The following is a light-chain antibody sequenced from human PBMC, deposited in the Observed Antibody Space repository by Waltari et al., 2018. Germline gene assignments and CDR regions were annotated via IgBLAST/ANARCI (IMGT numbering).Light chain of an antibody. V-gene: IGKV1-39*01. CDR3: QQSYSIPPVT. J-gene: IGKJ5*01. Sequence: DIKMTQSPSSLSASVGDRVTITCRASQSISTYLNWYQQKPGKAPKFLIYAASSLQSGVPSLFSGSGSGTDFTLTITNLQPEDFATYYCQQSYSIPPVTFGQGTRLEIK. CDR1: QSISTY. CDR2: AAS.